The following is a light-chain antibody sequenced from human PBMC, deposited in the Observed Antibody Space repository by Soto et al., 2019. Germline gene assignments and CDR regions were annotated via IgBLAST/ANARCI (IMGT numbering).Light chain of an antibody. V-gene: IGKV3-15*01. CDR2: GAS. J-gene: IGKJ4*01. Sequence: EIVMTQSPGTLSLSPGERATLSCRASQSVGSNLAWYQQKPGQAPRLLIYGASTRATGIPARFSGSGSGTEFTLTISSLQSEDFALYYCQQYNDWPPLTFGGGTKVDIK. CDR1: QSVGSN. CDR3: QQYNDWPPLT.